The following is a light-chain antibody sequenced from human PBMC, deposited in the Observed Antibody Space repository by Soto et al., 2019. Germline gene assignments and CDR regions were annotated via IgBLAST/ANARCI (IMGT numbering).Light chain of an antibody. V-gene: IGKV4-1*01. CDR3: QQYYSTQLN. J-gene: IGKJ4*01. CDR1: QSVLYSSNNKNY. CDR2: WAS. Sequence: DIVMTQSPDSLAVSLGERATINCKSSQSVLYSSNNKNYLAWYQQKPGQPPKLLIYWASTRESGVPDRFSGSGSATDFTLTTSSLQAEDVEVYYCQQYYSTQLNFGGGTKVDI.